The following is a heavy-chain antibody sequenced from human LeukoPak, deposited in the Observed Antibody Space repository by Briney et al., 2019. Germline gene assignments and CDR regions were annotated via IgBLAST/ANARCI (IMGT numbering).Heavy chain of an antibody. CDR3: AKTNGYYSD. D-gene: IGHD3-22*01. Sequence: GGSLRLSCAASGFTFSSYWMSWVRQAPGKGLEWVSGISGSGGTTYYADSVKGRFTTSRDNSKNSLSLQVGSLRAEDTAVYYCAKTNGYYSDWGQGTLVTVSS. V-gene: IGHV3-23*01. J-gene: IGHJ4*02. CDR2: ISGSGGTT. CDR1: GFTFSSYW.